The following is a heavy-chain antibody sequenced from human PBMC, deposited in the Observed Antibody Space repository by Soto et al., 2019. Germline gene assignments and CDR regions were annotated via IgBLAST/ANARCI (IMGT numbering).Heavy chain of an antibody. CDR2: IYYSGST. Sequence: SETLSLTCTVSGGSISSYYWSWIRQPPGKGLEWIGYIYYSGSTNYNPSLKSRVTISVDTSKNQFSLKLSSVTAADTAVYYCARDRASSWYSELLSATKNYYGMDVWGQGTTVTVSS. D-gene: IGHD6-13*01. V-gene: IGHV4-59*01. J-gene: IGHJ6*02. CDR3: ARDRASSWYSELLSATKNYYGMDV. CDR1: GGSISSYY.